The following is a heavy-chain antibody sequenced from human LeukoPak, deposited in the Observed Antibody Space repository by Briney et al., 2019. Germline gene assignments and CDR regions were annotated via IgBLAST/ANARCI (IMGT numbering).Heavy chain of an antibody. CDR1: GFTFSDYY. CDR3: ARGSATTMETRSNFEY. J-gene: IGHJ4*02. D-gene: IGHD4-23*01. V-gene: IGHV3-11*01. CDR2: MSSSGDSI. Sequence: GGSLRLSCAASGFTFSDYYISWIRQAPGKGLEWVSYMSSSGDSIHYADSVKGRFTISRDNAKNSLYLQMNSLRAEDTAMYYCARGSATTMETRSNFEYWGQGSLVTVSP.